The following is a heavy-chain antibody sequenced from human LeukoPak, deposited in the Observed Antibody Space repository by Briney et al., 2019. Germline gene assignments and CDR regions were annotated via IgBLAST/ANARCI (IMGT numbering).Heavy chain of an antibody. CDR3: ARGALVSYRNWFDP. CDR1: GGSISSYY. CDR2: IYTSGST. Sequence: PSETLSLTCTVSGGSISSYYWSWIRQPAGKGLEWIGRIYTSGSTNYNPSLKSRVTMSVDTSKNQFSLKLSSVTAADTAVYYCARGALVSYRNWFDPWGQGTLVTVSS. J-gene: IGHJ5*02. D-gene: IGHD2-8*01. V-gene: IGHV4-4*07.